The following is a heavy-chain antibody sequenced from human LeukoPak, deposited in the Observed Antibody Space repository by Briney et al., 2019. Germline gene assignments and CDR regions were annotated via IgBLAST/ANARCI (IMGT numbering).Heavy chain of an antibody. J-gene: IGHJ4*02. D-gene: IGHD2-21*02. V-gene: IGHV3-30-3*01. CDR2: ISSNGGIQ. CDR3: TRDGGAVTDFDY. Sequence: PGGSLRLSCAASGFTFSSYAMHWVRQAPGKGLEWAAVISSNGGIQCYTDSVKGRFTISRDNSKNTLYLQLNSLRVEDTAFYYCTRDGGAVTDFDYWGQGTLVSVSS. CDR1: GFTFSSYA.